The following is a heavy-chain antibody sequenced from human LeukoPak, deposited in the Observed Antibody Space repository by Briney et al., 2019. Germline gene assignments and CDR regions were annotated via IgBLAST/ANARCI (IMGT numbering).Heavy chain of an antibody. V-gene: IGHV4-39*01. D-gene: IGHD3-22*01. CDR3: ARLFGVPHSSGYLLDY. Sequence: SETLSLTCTVSGGSISSSSYYWGWIRQPPGKGLEWIGSIYYSGSTYYNPSLKSRVTISVDTSKNQFSLKLSSVTAADTAVYYCARLFGVPHSSGYLLDYWGQGTLVTVSS. CDR1: GGSISSSSYY. J-gene: IGHJ4*02. CDR2: IYYSGST.